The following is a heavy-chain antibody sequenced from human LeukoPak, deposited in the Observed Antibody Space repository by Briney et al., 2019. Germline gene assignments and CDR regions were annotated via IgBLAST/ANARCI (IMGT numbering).Heavy chain of an antibody. Sequence: ASVKVSCKASGYTFSGYYMHWLRQAPGQGLEWMGWINPNGGVTNYAQKFQGRVTMTRDTSISTAYMELSRLRSDDTAVYYCARDGGEGYNFYYWGQGTLVTVSS. CDR2: INPNGGVT. V-gene: IGHV1-2*02. J-gene: IGHJ4*02. D-gene: IGHD5-24*01. CDR3: ARDGGEGYNFYY. CDR1: GYTFSGYY.